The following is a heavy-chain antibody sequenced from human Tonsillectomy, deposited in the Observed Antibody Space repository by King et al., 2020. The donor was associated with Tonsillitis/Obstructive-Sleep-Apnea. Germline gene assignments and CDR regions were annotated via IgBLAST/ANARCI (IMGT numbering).Heavy chain of an antibody. CDR2: INSDGGTT. D-gene: IGHD2/OR15-2a*01. CDR3: TRDYTTSYYWHYMDV. Sequence: VQLVESGGGLVQPGGSLRLSCAASGFTFSSYSMHWVRQAPGKGLVWVSLINSDGGTTSVDSVKGRFTISRDNAKNTLYLQMNSLRSEDTAVYYCTRDYTTSYYWHYMDVWGKGTTVTVSS. J-gene: IGHJ6*03. CDR1: GFTFSSYS. V-gene: IGHV3-74*01.